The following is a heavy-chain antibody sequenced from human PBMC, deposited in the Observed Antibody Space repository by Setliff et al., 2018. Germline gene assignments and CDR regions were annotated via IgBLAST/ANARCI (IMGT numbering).Heavy chain of an antibody. V-gene: IGHV4-34*01. D-gene: IGHD6-6*01. Sequence: PSETLSLTCTVSGGSISGASIRSYYWTWIRQPPGKGLEWVGEINHRGSTTYNPSLKSRVTISVDTSKDQFSLKVISMTAADTAVYYCARGRNIAARLLDSWGQGTLVTVSS. CDR3: ARGRNIAARLLDS. CDR2: INHRGST. J-gene: IGHJ4*02. CDR1: GGSISGASIRSYY.